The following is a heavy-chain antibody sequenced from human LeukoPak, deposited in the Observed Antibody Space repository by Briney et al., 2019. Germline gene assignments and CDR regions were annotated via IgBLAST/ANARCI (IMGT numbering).Heavy chain of an antibody. CDR1: GGSISSSSYY. CDR3: ARAGDGDPYFDY. V-gene: IGHV4-39*07. D-gene: IGHD4-17*01. J-gene: IGHJ4*02. Sequence: KPSETLSLTCTVSGGSISSSSYYWGWIRQPPGKGLEWIGSIYYSGSTYYNPSLKSRVTKSVDTSKNQFSLKVTSVTAADTAVYYCARAGDGDPYFDYWGQGTLVTVSS. CDR2: IYYSGST.